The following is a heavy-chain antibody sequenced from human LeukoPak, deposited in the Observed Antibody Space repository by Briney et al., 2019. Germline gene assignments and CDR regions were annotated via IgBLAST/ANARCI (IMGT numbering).Heavy chain of an antibody. Sequence: ASVKVSCKASGYTFTGSYMHWVRQAPGQGLEWMGWINPNSGGTNYAQKFQGRVTMTRDTSISTAYMELSRLRSDDTAVYYCARGSPPSNSWYDYWGQGTLVTVSS. D-gene: IGHD2-15*01. CDR1: GYTFTGSY. CDR3: ARGSPPSNSWYDY. V-gene: IGHV1-2*02. CDR2: INPNSGGT. J-gene: IGHJ4*02.